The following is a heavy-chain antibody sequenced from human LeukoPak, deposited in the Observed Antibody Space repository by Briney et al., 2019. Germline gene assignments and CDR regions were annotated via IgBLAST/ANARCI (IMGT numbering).Heavy chain of an antibody. J-gene: IGHJ5*02. V-gene: IGHV1-8*01. CDR1: GYTFTSYD. Sequence: ASVKVSCKASGYTFTSYDINWVRQATGQGLEWMGWMNPNSGNTGYAQKFQGRVTMTRNTSISTAYMELSSLRSEDTAVYYCARGGAAAGPNWFDPWGQGTLDTVSS. D-gene: IGHD6-13*01. CDR3: ARGGAAAGPNWFDP. CDR2: MNPNSGNT.